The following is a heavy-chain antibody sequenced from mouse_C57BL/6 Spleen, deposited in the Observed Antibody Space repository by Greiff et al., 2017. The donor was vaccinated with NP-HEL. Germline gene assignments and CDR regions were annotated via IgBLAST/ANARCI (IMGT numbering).Heavy chain of an antibody. V-gene: IGHV5-4*01. J-gene: IGHJ4*01. CDR3: ARDEITTVVRGAMDY. CDR2: ISDGGGYT. CDR1: GFTFSSYA. D-gene: IGHD1-1*01. Sequence: EVQGVESGGGLVKPGGSLKLSCAASGFTFSSYAMSWVRQTPEKRLEWVATISDGGGYTYYPDNVKGRFTISRDNAKNNLYLQMSHLKSEDTAMYYCARDEITTVVRGAMDYWGQGTSVTVSS.